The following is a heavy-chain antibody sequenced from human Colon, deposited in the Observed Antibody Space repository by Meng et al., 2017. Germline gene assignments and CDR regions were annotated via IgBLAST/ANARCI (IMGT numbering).Heavy chain of an antibody. J-gene: IGHJ6*02. D-gene: IGHD3-9*01. CDR3: AKPDYDILTGYRNYYYGMDV. V-gene: IGHV3-23*01. CDR1: GFTFSSYA. CDR2: ISGSGGST. Sequence: SCAASGFTFSSYAMSWVRQAPGKGLEWVSAISGSGGSTYYADSVKGRFTISRDNSKNTLYLQMNSLRAEDTAVYYCAKPDYDILTGYRNYYYGMDVWGQGTTVTVSS.